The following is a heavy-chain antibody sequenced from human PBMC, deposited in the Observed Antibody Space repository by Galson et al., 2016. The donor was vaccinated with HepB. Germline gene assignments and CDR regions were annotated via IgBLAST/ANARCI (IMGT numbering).Heavy chain of an antibody. V-gene: IGHV4-59*01. CDR1: GDSNSRYY. D-gene: IGHD6-13*01. Sequence: SETLSLTCTISGDSNSRYYWSWVRQSPEKGLEWIGDISYSGSTNYNPSLKSRVTISVDTSKNQFSLKLSSVTAADTAVYYCARTYSSRPAYYYYYGMDVWGQGTTVTVSS. CDR2: ISYSGST. CDR3: ARTYSSRPAYYYYYGMDV. J-gene: IGHJ6*02.